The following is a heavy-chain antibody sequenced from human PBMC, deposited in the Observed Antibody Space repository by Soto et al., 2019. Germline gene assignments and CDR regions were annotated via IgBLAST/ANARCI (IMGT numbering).Heavy chain of an antibody. CDR2: IWYDGSNK. V-gene: IGHV3-33*01. Sequence: GGSLRLSCAASGFTFSSYGMHWVRQAPGKGLEWVAVIWYDGSNKYYADSVKGRFTISRDNSKNTLYLQMNSLRAEDTAVYYCARDGVYGDSYRDYYYYGMDVWGQGTTVTVSS. CDR3: ARDGVYGDSYRDYYYYGMDV. J-gene: IGHJ6*02. CDR1: GFTFSSYG. D-gene: IGHD4-17*01.